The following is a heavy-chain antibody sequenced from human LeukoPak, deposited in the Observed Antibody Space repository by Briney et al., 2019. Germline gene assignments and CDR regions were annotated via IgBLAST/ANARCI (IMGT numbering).Heavy chain of an antibody. CDR2: ISFDGSNK. Sequence: GGSLRLSCAASGFTFSSYGMHWVRQAPGTGLEWVAVISFDGSNKYFADSVKGRFTISRDSSKNTLYLQMNSLRAEDTAVYYCAKDFLGSSRAFDIWGQGTMVTVSS. V-gene: IGHV3-30*18. CDR3: AKDFLGSSRAFDI. CDR1: GFTFSSYG. J-gene: IGHJ3*02. D-gene: IGHD2-2*01.